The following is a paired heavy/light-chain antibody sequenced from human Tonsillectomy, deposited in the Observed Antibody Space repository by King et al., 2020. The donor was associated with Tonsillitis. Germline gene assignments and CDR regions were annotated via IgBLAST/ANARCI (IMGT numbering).Light chain of an antibody. J-gene: IGKJ2*01. CDR2: SAS. CDR1: QSISTY. CDR3: QQSYSAPRFT. Sequence: DIQLTQSPSALSASVGDRVTITCRASQSISTYLNWYQQRPGEGPQPLIYSASGLHSGVPSRFSASGSGTDFTLTISNLQPEDFATYYCQQSYSAPRFTFGQGTKLDI. V-gene: IGKV1-39*01.
Heavy chain of an antibody. D-gene: IGHD1-26*01. V-gene: IGHV5-51*01. Sequence: EVQLVQSGEEVKKPGESLQISCSGSGYSFSSYWIAWVRQLPGGGLEWMGIIYPGDSDTTYSPSFQGHVTISADKSLSTAYLRWSSLKASDTGIYFCVRRQSGSFSSNYYFDSWGQGTRVTVSS. CDR2: IYPGDSDT. CDR3: VRRQSGSFSSNYYFDS. CDR1: GYSFSSYW. J-gene: IGHJ4*02.